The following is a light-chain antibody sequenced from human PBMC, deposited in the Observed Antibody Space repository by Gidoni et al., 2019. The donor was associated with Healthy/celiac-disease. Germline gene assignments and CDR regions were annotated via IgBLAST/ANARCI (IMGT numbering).Light chain of an antibody. Sequence: DIQMTQSPSTLSASVGDSVTITCRASQSISTWLAWYQHKPGKAPKLLIYKASSLESGVPSRFSGSGSGTEFTLTSSSLQPDDFATYYCQQYNNYSPTFGQGTKVEIK. CDR3: QQYNNYSPT. CDR2: KAS. V-gene: IGKV1-5*03. J-gene: IGKJ1*01. CDR1: QSISTW.